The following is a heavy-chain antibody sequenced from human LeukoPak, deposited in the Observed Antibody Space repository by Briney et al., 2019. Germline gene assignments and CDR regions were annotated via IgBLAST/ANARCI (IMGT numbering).Heavy chain of an antibody. CDR1: GFTFSSYG. V-gene: IGHV3-33*01. CDR2: IWYDGSNK. Sequence: GGSLRLPCAASGFTFSSYGMHWVRQAPGKGLEWVAVIWYDGSNKYYADSVKGRFTISRDNSKNTLYLQMNSLRAEDTAVYYCARENAAFYYYGMDVWGQGTTVTVSS. J-gene: IGHJ6*02. CDR3: ARENAAFYYYGMDV. D-gene: IGHD6-25*01.